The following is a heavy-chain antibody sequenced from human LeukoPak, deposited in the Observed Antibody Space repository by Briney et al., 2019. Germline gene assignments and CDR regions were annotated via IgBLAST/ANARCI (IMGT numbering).Heavy chain of an antibody. V-gene: IGHV3-9*01. CDR2: ISWNSGSI. CDR3: ARATWDPNYYYYMDV. Sequence: GRSLRLSCAASGFTFDDYAMHWVRQAPGKGLEWVSGISWNSGSIGYADSLKGRFTISRDNAKNSLYLQMNSLRAEDTAVYFCARATWDPNYYYYMDVWGKGTTVTISS. D-gene: IGHD1-26*01. J-gene: IGHJ6*03. CDR1: GFTFDDYA.